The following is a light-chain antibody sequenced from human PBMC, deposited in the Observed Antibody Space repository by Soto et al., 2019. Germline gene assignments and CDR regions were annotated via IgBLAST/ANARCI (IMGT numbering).Light chain of an antibody. V-gene: IGKV3-15*01. CDR3: QQYNNWPPT. Sequence: EIVMTQSPATLSVSPGERATLSCRASQSVSSNLAWYQQKPGQAPRLLIYGASTRATVIPARFSGSGSGTEFTLTISSLQSEDFAVYYCQQYNNWPPTFGQGTQLEIK. J-gene: IGKJ2*01. CDR2: GAS. CDR1: QSVSSN.